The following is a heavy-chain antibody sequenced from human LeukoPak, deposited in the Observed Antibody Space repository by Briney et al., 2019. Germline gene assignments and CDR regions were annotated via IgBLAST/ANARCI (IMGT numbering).Heavy chain of an antibody. D-gene: IGHD3-3*01. Sequence: PGGSLRPSCSASGFTFSNYVMHWVRQAPGKGLEYVSGISGDGARTYYADSVKGRFTISRDNSKNTLFVQMTSLRAEDTAVYYCVYQVQGVVKWGQGTLVTVSS. CDR1: GFTFSNYV. CDR3: VYQVQGVVK. CDR2: ISGDGART. V-gene: IGHV3-64*05. J-gene: IGHJ4*02.